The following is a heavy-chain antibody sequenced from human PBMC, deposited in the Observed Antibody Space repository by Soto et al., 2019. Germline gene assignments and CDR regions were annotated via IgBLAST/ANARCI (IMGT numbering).Heavy chain of an antibody. J-gene: IGHJ4*02. CDR2: ISAHNGDT. CDR3: ATEPIYYNDGSGYYPLGH. Sequence: QVTLVQSGAEVKKPGASVKVSCKASGYTFATYGFSWVRQAPGQGLECVGWISAHNGDTHYSRKFQGRVTLTTDTSTNTAYMELRSLTSDDTAVYFCATEPIYYNDGSGYYPLGHWGQGTLVTVSS. CDR1: GYTFATYG. D-gene: IGHD3-22*01. V-gene: IGHV1-18*04.